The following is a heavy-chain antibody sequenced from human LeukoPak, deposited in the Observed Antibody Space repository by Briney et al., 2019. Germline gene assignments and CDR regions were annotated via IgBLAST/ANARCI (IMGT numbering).Heavy chain of an antibody. D-gene: IGHD3-10*01. V-gene: IGHV3-15*01. CDR2: IKSKTDGGTT. CDR1: GFTFSNAW. Sequence: KSGGSLRFSCAASGFTFSNAWLSWVRQAPGKGLEWLGRIKSKTDGGTTDYAAPVKGRSTISRDDSKYTLDLQMNSLRTEDTAVYYCTTALRGIIYWGQGTLVAVSS. CDR3: TTALRGIIY. J-gene: IGHJ4*02.